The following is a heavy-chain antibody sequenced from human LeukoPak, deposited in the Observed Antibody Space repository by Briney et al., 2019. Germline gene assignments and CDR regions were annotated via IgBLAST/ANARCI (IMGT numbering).Heavy chain of an antibody. Sequence: GGSLRLSCAASGFTVSSNYMSWVRQAPGKGLEWVSVIYSGGSTYYADSVKGRFTISRDNSKNTLYLQMNSLRAEDTAVYYCARDQDYYCGMDVWGQGTTVTVSS. CDR2: IYSGGST. J-gene: IGHJ6*02. CDR1: GFTVSSNY. V-gene: IGHV3-53*01. CDR3: ARDQDYYCGMDV.